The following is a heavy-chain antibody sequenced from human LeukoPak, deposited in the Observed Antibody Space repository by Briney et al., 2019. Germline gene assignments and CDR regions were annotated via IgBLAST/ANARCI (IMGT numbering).Heavy chain of an antibody. Sequence: GGSLRLSCAASGFTFSNFGMHWVRQAPGKGLEWVSAISGSGGSTYYADSVKGRFTISRDNSKNTLYLQMNSLRAEDTAVYYCAKAGDDYDFWSGYYSRDYYYYYMDVWGKGTTVTVSS. D-gene: IGHD3-3*01. CDR2: ISGSGGST. CDR1: GFTFSNFG. V-gene: IGHV3-23*01. J-gene: IGHJ6*03. CDR3: AKAGDDYDFWSGYYSRDYYYYYMDV.